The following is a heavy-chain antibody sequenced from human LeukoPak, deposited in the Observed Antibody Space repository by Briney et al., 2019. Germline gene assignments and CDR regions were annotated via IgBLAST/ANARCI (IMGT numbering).Heavy chain of an antibody. J-gene: IGHJ3*02. V-gene: IGHV4-59*01. CDR1: GVSISSYY. CDR3: ARADNYYDSSGYHLGPGGAFDI. D-gene: IGHD3-22*01. Sequence: ESSETLSLTCTVSGVSISSYYWSWIRQPPGKGLEWIGYIYNSGTTNYNPSLKSRVTIAVDTSRNQFSLKLSSVTAADTAVYYCARADNYYDSSGYHLGPGGAFDIWGQGTMVTVSS. CDR2: IYNSGTT.